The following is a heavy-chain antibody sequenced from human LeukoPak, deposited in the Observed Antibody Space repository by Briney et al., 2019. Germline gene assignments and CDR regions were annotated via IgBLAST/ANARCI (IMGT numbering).Heavy chain of an antibody. CDR2: IWYDGSNK. CDR3: AKTGVVVVPAAIRYYYYYMDV. CDR1: GFTFSSYG. D-gene: IGHD2-2*02. Sequence: PGGSLRLSCAASGFTFSSYGMHWVRQAPGKGLEWVAVIWYDGSNKYYADSVKGRFTISRDNSKSTLYLQMNSLRAEDTAVYYCAKTGVVVVPAAIRYYYYYMDVWGKGTTVTVSS. V-gene: IGHV3-33*06. J-gene: IGHJ6*03.